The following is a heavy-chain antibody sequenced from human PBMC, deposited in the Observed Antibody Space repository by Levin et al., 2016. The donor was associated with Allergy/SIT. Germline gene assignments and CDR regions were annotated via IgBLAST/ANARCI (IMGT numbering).Heavy chain of an antibody. CDR2: ISGSGGST. J-gene: IGHJ4*02. V-gene: IGHV3-23*01. D-gene: IGHD3-9*01. CDR1: GFTFSSYA. Sequence: GESLKISCAASGFTFSSYAMSWVRQAPGKGLEWVSAISGSGGSTYYADSVKGRFTISRDNSKNTLYLQMNSLRAEDTAVYYCAKKGDILTGLFYWGQGTLVTVSS. CDR3: AKKGDILTGLFY.